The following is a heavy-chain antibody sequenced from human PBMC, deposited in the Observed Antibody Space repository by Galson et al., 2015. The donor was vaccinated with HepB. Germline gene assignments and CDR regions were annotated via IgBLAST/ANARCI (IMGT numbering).Heavy chain of an antibody. CDR1: GFTFSSYG. J-gene: IGHJ4*02. CDR2: ISYDGSNK. Sequence: SLRLSCAASGFTFSSYGMHWVRQAPGKGLEWVAVISYDGSNKYYADSVKGRFTISRDNSKNTLYLQMNSLRAEDTAVYYCAKDRVVYGDYWDYWGQGTLVTVSS. CDR3: AKDRVVYGDYWDY. V-gene: IGHV3-30*18. D-gene: IGHD4-17*01.